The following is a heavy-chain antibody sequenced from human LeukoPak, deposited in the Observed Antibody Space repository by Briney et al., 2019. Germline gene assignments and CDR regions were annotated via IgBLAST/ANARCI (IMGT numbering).Heavy chain of an antibody. CDR1: GGSISIYY. J-gene: IGHJ4*02. CDR3: ASYDFWSGYFDY. V-gene: IGHV4-59*01. D-gene: IGHD3-3*01. CDR2: IYYSGST. Sequence: SETLSLTCTVSGGSISIYYWSWIRQPPGKGLEWIGYIYYSGSTNYNPSLKSRITISVDTSKNQFSLKLSSVTAADTAVYYCASYDFWSGYFDYWGQGTLVTVSS.